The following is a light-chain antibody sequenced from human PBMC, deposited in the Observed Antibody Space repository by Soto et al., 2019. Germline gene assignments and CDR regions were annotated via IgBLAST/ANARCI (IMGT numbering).Light chain of an antibody. V-gene: IGKV1-5*03. CDR3: QQYKSFSLT. Sequence: DIQMTQSPSTLSASVGDRVTITCRASQSIDSWLAWYQQKTGKAPKLLIYKTSNLESGVPSRFSGSGSGTEFSLTISSLQRDDFATYYCQQYKSFSLTFGGGTRVEVK. J-gene: IGKJ4*01. CDR2: KTS. CDR1: QSIDSW.